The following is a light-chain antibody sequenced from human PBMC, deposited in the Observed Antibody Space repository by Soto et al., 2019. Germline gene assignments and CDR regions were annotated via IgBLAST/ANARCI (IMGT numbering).Light chain of an antibody. V-gene: IGLV3-21*04. CDR1: NIGSKS. Sequence: SYELTQPPSVSVAPGKTARITCGGNNIGSKSVHWYQQKPGQAPVLVIYYDSDRPSGIPERFSGSNSGNTATLTISWVEAGDEAGYYCQVWDSSSDGDVVFGGGTKLTVL. J-gene: IGLJ2*01. CDR2: YDS. CDR3: QVWDSSSDGDVV.